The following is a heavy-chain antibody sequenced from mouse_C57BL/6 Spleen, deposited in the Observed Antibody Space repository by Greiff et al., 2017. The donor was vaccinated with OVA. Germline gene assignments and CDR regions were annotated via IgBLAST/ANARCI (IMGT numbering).Heavy chain of an antibody. CDR1: GFTFSSYG. J-gene: IGHJ2*01. CDR3: ASRSYYLDY. V-gene: IGHV5-6*01. Sequence: EVQVVESGGDLVKPGGSLKLSCAASGFTFSSYGMSWVRQTPDKRLEWVATISSGGSYTYYPDSVKGRFTISRDNAKNTLYLQMSSLKSEDTAMYYCASRSYYLDYWGQGTTLTVSS. CDR2: ISSGGSYT.